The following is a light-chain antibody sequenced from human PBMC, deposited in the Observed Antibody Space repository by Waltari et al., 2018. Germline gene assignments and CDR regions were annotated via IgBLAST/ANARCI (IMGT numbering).Light chain of an antibody. V-gene: IGLV2-14*03. CDR1: KSDIGGYNY. CDR3: SSYTRRATYV. Sequence: QSALTQPASVSGSPGQSITISCTGTKSDIGGYNYVSGYQQHPGKAPKLMIYDVSMRPAAVPMRYCGSRSGTTASLTFSGLQPDDKADYYCSSYTRRATYVFGTGTKVTVL. CDR2: DVS. J-gene: IGLJ1*01.